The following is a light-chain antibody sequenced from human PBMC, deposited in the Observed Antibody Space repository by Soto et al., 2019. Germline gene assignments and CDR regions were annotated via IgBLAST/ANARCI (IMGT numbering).Light chain of an antibody. CDR3: KQYGSSPET. CDR2: GAS. J-gene: IGKJ1*01. V-gene: IGKV3-20*01. CDR1: QGIGDT. Sequence: EVVMRQSPATLSVSPGEGATLSCRASQGIGDTLAWYQHKPGQTPRLLIYGASSRATGIQDRFSGSGSGTDFTLTIRRLEPEDFAVYYCKQYGSSPETFGQGTKVDIK.